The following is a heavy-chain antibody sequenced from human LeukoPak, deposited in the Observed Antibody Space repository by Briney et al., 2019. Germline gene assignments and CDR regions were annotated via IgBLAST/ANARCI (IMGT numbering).Heavy chain of an antibody. V-gene: IGHV4-59*01. CDR3: ARDGYYDSSGYYYAGRFDL. CDR1: GGSISSYY. Sequence: SETLSLTCTVSGGSISSYYWSWIRQPPGKGLEWIGYIYYSGSTNYNPSLKSRVTKSVDTSKNQFSLKLSSVTAADTAVYYCARDGYYDSSGYYYAGRFDLWGRGTLVTVSS. D-gene: IGHD3-22*01. J-gene: IGHJ2*01. CDR2: IYYSGST.